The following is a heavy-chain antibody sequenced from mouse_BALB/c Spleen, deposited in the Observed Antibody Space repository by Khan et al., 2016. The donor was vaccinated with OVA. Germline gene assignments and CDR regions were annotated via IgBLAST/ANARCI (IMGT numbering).Heavy chain of an antibody. CDR3: ANHGSSSAWFAY. J-gene: IGHJ3*01. CDR2: INPSTGYS. CDR1: GYTFTSYW. V-gene: IGHV1-7*01. Sequence: VQLQQSGAELAKPGDSVKMSCKASGYTFTSYWMHWVKQRPGQGLEWIGYINPSTGYSEYNQKFKDKATLTADKSSSTAYMQLSSLTSDDSAVYYCANHGSSSAWFAYWGQGTLVTVSA. D-gene: IGHD1-1*01.